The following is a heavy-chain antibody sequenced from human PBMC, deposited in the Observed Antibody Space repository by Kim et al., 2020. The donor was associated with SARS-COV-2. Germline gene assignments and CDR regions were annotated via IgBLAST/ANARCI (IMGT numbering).Heavy chain of an antibody. J-gene: IGHJ4*02. CDR3: GKCSGVSGLDYYFDS. V-gene: IGHV3-23*01. Sequence: DAVKGRFTISRDNAKNTVYLQMNSLRGEDTAMYYCGKCSGVSGLDYYFDSWGQGTLVTVSS. D-gene: IGHD2-15*01.